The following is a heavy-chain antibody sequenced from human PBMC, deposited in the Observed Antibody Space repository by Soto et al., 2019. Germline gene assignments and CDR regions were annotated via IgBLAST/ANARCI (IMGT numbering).Heavy chain of an antibody. Sequence: SETLSLTCTVSGGSISSGGYYWSWIRQHPGKGLEWIGYIYYSGSTYYNPSLKSRVTISVDTSKNQFSLKLSSVTAADTAVYYCARGMRVVPAAPFDPWGQGTLVTVSS. CDR1: GGSISSGGYY. CDR3: ARGMRVVPAAPFDP. J-gene: IGHJ5*02. V-gene: IGHV4-31*03. CDR2: IYYSGST. D-gene: IGHD2-2*01.